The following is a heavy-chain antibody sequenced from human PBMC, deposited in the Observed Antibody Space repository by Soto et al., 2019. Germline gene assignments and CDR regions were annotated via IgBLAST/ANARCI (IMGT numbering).Heavy chain of an antibody. CDR2: IWYDGSNK. CDR1: GFTFSSYG. V-gene: IGHV3-33*08. D-gene: IGHD3-3*01. J-gene: IGHJ5*02. CDR3: ARDTYYVFWSGYSPSWFDP. Sequence: GGSLRLSCAASGFTFSSYGMHWVRQAPGKGLEWVAVIWYDGSNKYYADSVKGRFTISRDNSKNTLYLQMNSLRAEDTAVYYCARDTYYVFWSGYSPSWFDPWGQGTLVTVSA.